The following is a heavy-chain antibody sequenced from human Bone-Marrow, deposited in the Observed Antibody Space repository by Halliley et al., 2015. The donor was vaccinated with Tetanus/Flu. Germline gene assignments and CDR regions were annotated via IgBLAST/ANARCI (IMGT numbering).Heavy chain of an antibody. CDR2: ISDNVVTK. J-gene: IGHJ4*02. Sequence: AASGFTFSSYEINWVRQAPGKGLEWVSYISDNVVTKYYADSVKGRFTISRDNAKNSLYLQMNSLRAEDTALYYCAREMVGSTGGFDYWGQGTLVTVSS. D-gene: IGHD2-8*02. CDR1: GFTFSSYE. CDR3: AREMVGSTGGFDY. V-gene: IGHV3-48*03.